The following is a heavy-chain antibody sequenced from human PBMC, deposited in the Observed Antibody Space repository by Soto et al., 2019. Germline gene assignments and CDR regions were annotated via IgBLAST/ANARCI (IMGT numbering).Heavy chain of an antibody. CDR1: GYTFTSYG. Sequence: QVQLVQSGAEVKKPGASVRVSCKASGYTFTSYGISWVRQAPGQGLEWMGWISAYNGNTNYGQNLQGRVTMTTDTPTSTAYMERRSLRSDDTAVYYCARRGGYYDILTGMDVWGQGTTVTVSS. V-gene: IGHV1-18*01. J-gene: IGHJ6*02. D-gene: IGHD3-9*01. CDR2: ISAYNGNT. CDR3: ARRGGYYDILTGMDV.